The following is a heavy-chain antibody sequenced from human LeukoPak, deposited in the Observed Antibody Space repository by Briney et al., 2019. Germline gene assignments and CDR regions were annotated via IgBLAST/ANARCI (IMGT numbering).Heavy chain of an antibody. CDR3: ARDFGDWRTDY. J-gene: IGHJ4*02. CDR1: GGSISSYY. D-gene: IGHD2-21*02. CDR2: INYSGKL. Sequence: PSETLSLTCTVSGGSISSYYWSWIRQPPGKGLEWIGSINYSGKLTYNPSLKSRVTVSIDTSKNQFSLTLSSVTAADTAVYYCARDFGDWRTDYWGQGTLVTVSS. V-gene: IGHV4-59*12.